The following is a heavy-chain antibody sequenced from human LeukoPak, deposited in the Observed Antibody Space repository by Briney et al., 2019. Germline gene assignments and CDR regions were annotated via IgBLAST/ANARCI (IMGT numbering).Heavy chain of an antibody. J-gene: IGHJ4*02. D-gene: IGHD3-16*01. V-gene: IGHV1-69*02. CDR1: RGTFSSYT. CDR3: ARGQRGSGNLFVDY. Sequence: GSSVKVSCKASRGTFSSYTISWVRQAPGQGLEWMGRIIPILDIASYAQKFQGRVTITADKSPSTAYMELSSLKSEDTAVYYCARGQRGSGNLFVDYWGQGTLVTVSS. CDR2: IIPILDIA.